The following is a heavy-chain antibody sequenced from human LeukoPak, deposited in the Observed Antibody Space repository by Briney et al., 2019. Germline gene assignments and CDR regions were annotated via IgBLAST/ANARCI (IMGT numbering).Heavy chain of an antibody. CDR1: GFTFSDYY. V-gene: IGHV3-11*04. CDR3: ARGRGGYYYGSGSYYYYMDV. CDR2: ISSSGSTI. J-gene: IGHJ6*03. Sequence: GGSLRLSCAASGFTFSDYYMTWIRQAPGKGLEWVSYISSSGSTIYYADSVKGRFTISRDNAKNSLYLQMNSLRAEDTAVYYCARGRGGYYYGSGSYYYYMDVWGKGTTVTVSS. D-gene: IGHD3-10*01.